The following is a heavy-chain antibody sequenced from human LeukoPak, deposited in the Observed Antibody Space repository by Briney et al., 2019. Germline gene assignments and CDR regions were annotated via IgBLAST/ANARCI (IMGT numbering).Heavy chain of an antibody. CDR2: IYYSGST. Sequence: SETLSLTCTVSGGSVSSSSYYWGWIRQPPGKGLEWIGSIYYSGSTHYNPSLKSRVTISVDTSKNQFSLKLSSVTAADTAVYYCARQVCSGGSCYYFDYWGQGTLVTVSS. J-gene: IGHJ4*02. D-gene: IGHD2-15*01. V-gene: IGHV4-39*01. CDR1: GGSVSSSSYY. CDR3: ARQVCSGGSCYYFDY.